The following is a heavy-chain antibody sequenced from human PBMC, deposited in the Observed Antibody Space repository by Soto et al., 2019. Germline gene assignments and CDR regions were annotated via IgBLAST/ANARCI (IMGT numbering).Heavy chain of an antibody. V-gene: IGHV6-1*01. Sequence: SQTLSLTCAISGDSVSSNSAAWNWIRQSPSRGLEWLGRTYYRSKWYNDYAVSVKSRITINPDTSKNQFSLQLNSVTPEDTAVYYCARTPAYSSGYCYYYYMDVWGKGTTVTVSS. J-gene: IGHJ6*03. CDR1: GDSVSSNSAA. D-gene: IGHD6-19*01. CDR2: TYYRSKWYN. CDR3: ARTPAYSSGYCYYYYMDV.